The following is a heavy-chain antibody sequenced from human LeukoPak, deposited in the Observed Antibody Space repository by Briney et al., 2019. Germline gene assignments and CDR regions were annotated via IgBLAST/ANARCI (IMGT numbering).Heavy chain of an antibody. CDR3: ARELGIEGYWYFDL. Sequence: GGSLRLSCAASGFTVRSYDMHWVRQVAGEGLEWVSAISTASNPHYAASVQGRFTIFRANAENSLYLQMNSLSAEDTAVYYCARELGIEGYWYFDLWGRGTLVTVSS. D-gene: IGHD7-27*01. CDR2: ISTASNP. J-gene: IGHJ2*01. V-gene: IGHV3-13*05. CDR1: GFTVRSYD.